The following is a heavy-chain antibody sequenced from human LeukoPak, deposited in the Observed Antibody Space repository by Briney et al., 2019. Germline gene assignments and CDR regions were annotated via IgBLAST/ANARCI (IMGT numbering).Heavy chain of an antibody. CDR3: AKDLTYGSQGGSDS. CDR2: IRYDGNSE. D-gene: IGHD3-10*01. V-gene: IGHV3-30*02. J-gene: IGHJ4*02. CDR1: GFTFSTYD. Sequence: PGGSLRLSCTASGFTFSTYDMHWVRQAPGKGLQWVTFIRYDGNSESYADSAKGRFIISRDNSKNTLYLQMNSLRADDTALYFCAKDLTYGSQGGSDSWGQGTLVAVSS.